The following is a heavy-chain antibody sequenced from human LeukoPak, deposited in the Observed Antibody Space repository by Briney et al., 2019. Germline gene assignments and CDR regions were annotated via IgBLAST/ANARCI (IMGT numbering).Heavy chain of an antibody. CDR1: IGSFSGYH. J-gene: IGHJ4*02. CDR3: ARQGSISAFDL. CDR2: IDHSGNT. V-gene: IGHV4-34*01. D-gene: IGHD1-26*01. Sequence: SETLSLTCAVYIGSFSGYHWSWIRQPPGKGLEWIGEIDHSGNTKYNPSLKSQVTISVDRSKNQFSLNLRSLSAADTAAYFCARQGSISAFDLWGRGTLVTVSS.